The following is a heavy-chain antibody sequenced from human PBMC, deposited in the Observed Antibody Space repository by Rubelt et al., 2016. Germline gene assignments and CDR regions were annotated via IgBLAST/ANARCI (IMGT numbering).Heavy chain of an antibody. V-gene: IGHV6-1*01. J-gene: IGHJ4*02. CDR2: TYYTSKWYN. CDR3: ARGCKQAIDY. CDR1: GDNVSNNRVA. Sequence: QVQLQQSGPGLVKPSQPLSLTCAISGDNVSNNRVAWNWIRQSPSRGLEWLGRTYYTSKWYNDYGTSVKSRATINPDTSKRQCSLQGNSVAREATAVYYCARGCKQAIDYWGQGTLVTVSS. D-gene: IGHD1/OR15-1a*01.